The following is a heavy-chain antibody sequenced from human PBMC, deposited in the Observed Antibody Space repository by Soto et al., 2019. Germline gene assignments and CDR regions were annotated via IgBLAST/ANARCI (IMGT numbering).Heavy chain of an antibody. D-gene: IGHD3-3*01. CDR2: INHSGST. V-gene: IGHV4-34*01. Sequence: SETLSLTCAVYGGSFSGYYWSWIRQPPGKGLEWIGEINHSGSTNYNPSLKSRVTISVDTSKNQFSLKLSSVTAADTAVYYCARGWPPRHYDLCSGYLDTFDYWGQGTLDTVSS. CDR1: GGSFSGYY. J-gene: IGHJ4*02. CDR3: ARGWPPRHYDLCSGYLDTFDY.